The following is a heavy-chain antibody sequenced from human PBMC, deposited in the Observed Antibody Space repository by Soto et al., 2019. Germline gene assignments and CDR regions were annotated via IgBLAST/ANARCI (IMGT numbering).Heavy chain of an antibody. CDR3: ARDPSGYSSSRPREVYFDY. CDR1: GFTFSSYA. J-gene: IGHJ4*02. D-gene: IGHD6-13*01. Sequence: GGSLRLSCAASGFTFSSYAMHWVRQAPGKGLEWVAVISYDGSNKYYADSVKGRFTISRDNSKNTLYLQMNSLRAEDTAVYYCARDPSGYSSSRPREVYFDYWGQGTLVTVSS. CDR2: ISYDGSNK. V-gene: IGHV3-30-3*01.